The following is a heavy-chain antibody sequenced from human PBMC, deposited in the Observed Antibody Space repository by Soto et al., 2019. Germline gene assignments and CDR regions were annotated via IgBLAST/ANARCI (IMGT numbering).Heavy chain of an antibody. CDR2: IYYSGST. CDR3: ARTSNSGVLRYFDWSGNYNWFDP. J-gene: IGHJ5*02. CDR1: GGSISSYY. V-gene: IGHV4-59*08. Sequence: ASETLSLTCTVSGGSISSYYWSWIRQPPGKGLEWIGYIYYSGSTNYNPSLKSRVTISVDTSKNQFSLKLSSVTAADTAVYYCARTSNSGVLRYFDWSGNYNWFDPWGQGTLVTVSS. D-gene: IGHD3-9*01.